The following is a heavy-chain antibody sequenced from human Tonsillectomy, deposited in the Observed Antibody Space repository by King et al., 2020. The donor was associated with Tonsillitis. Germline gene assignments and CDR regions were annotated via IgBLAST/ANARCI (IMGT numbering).Heavy chain of an antibody. Sequence: QLVQSRGDLVQPGGSLRLSCAASGFTFSSSWMTWVRQAPGKGLEWVANIKRDGSQKHYVDSVEGRFTISRDNARNSLYLQMNSLTAEDTAVYYCARDMTPYDSDIYYDAFDIWGQGTMVTVSS. V-gene: IGHV3-7*03. CDR2: IKRDGSQK. D-gene: IGHD3-22*01. CDR1: GFTFSSSW. J-gene: IGHJ3*02. CDR3: ARDMTPYDSDIYYDAFDI.